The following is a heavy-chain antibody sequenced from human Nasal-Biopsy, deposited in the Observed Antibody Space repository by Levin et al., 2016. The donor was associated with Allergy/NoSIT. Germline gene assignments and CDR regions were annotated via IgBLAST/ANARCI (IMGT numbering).Heavy chain of an antibody. Sequence: ASVKVSCKASGYTFSTYGISWVRQAPGQGLEWMGWIDPNSGGTSYAQKFQGRVTMTRDTSISTAYMELSRLRYDDTAVFYCATLKPITMMVDGPDPFNLWGQGTMVTVSS. CDR1: GYTFSTYG. CDR3: ATLKPITMMVDGPDPFNL. CDR2: IDPNSGGT. V-gene: IGHV1-2*02. D-gene: IGHD3-22*01. J-gene: IGHJ3*01.